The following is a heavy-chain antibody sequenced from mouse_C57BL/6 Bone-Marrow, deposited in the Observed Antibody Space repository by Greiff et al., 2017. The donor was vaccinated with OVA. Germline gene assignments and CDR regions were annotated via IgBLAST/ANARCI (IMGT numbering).Heavy chain of an antibody. V-gene: IGHV1-64*01. J-gene: IGHJ4*01. CDR2: IHPNSGST. CDR1: GYTFTSYW. Sequence: QVQLQQPGAELVKPGASVKLSCKASGYTFTSYWMHWVKQRPGQGLEWIGMIHPNSGSTNYNEKFKSKATLTVDKSSSTAYMQLSSLTSEDSAVYYCARDGYDWGYDYAMDYWGQGTSVTVSS. CDR3: ARDGYDWGYDYAMDY. D-gene: IGHD2-2*01.